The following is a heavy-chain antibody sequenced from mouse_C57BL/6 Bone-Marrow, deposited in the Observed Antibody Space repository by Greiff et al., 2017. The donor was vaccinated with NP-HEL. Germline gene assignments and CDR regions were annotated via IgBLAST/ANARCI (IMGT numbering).Heavy chain of an antibody. Sequence: QVQLQQPGAELVMPGASVKLSCKASGYTFTSYWMHWVKQRPGQGLEWIGEIDPSDSYTNYNQKFKGKSTLTVDKSSSTAYMQRSSLTSEDSAVYYCARGLLRYFVVWGRGTTVTVTA. D-gene: IGHD2-3*01. CDR3: ARGLLRYFVV. CDR1: GYTFTSYW. J-gene: IGHJ1*03. V-gene: IGHV1-69*01. CDR2: IDPSDSYT.